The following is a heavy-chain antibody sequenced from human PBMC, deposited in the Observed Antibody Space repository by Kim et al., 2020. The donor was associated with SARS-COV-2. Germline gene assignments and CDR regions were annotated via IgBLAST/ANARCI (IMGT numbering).Heavy chain of an antibody. J-gene: IGHJ1*01. CDR2: IFGDGAKS. CDR3: AKGMIPDV. V-gene: IGHV3-23*03. D-gene: IGHD3-16*01. Sequence: GGSLRLSCAASGFPFSNFAMSWVRQAPGKGLEWVSGIFGDGAKSFYVDAVRGRFTISRDNSKDTLYLQMHNLRSDDTAIYYCAKGMIPDVWGQGTLATVSS. CDR1: GFPFSNFA.